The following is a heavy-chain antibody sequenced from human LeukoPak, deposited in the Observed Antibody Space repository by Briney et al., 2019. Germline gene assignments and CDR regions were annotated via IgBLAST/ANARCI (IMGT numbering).Heavy chain of an antibody. Sequence: PSQTLSLTCTVSGGSISSGSYYWSWIRQPAGKGLEWIGRIYTSGSTNYNPSLKSRVTISVDTSKKQFSLKLSSVTAADTAVYYCARARIAARSDDAFDIWGQGTLVTVSS. CDR1: GGSISSGSYY. V-gene: IGHV4-61*02. J-gene: IGHJ3*02. CDR2: IYTSGST. D-gene: IGHD6-6*01. CDR3: ARARIAARSDDAFDI.